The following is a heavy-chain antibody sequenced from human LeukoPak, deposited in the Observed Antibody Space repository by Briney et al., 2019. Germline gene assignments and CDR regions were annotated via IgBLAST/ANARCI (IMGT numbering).Heavy chain of an antibody. CDR2: LYFSGST. Sequence: PSQTLSLTCTVSGGSISSGDYYWTWIRQPPGKGLDWIEYLYFSGSTYYTPSLTSRVTMSADTSKNQLSLKLGSVTAADTAVYYCARPYFDDSRIDPWGQGILVTVSS. V-gene: IGHV4-30-4*01. J-gene: IGHJ5*02. CDR3: ARPYFDDSRIDP. CDR1: GGSISSGDYY. D-gene: IGHD3-22*01.